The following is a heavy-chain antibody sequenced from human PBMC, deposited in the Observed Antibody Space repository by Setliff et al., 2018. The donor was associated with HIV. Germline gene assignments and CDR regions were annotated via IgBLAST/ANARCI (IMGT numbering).Heavy chain of an antibody. CDR3: MRGRSITIFGVAYFDF. Sequence: SQTLSLTCAVSGYSISTAYYWGWIRQPPGKGLEWIGSVYHSGTTYYNPSLKSRVTISVDMSNNQFSLKVTSVTAADTAVYYCMRGRSITIFGVAYFDFWGQGTQVTSPQ. J-gene: IGHJ4*02. CDR1: GYSISTAYY. CDR2: VYHSGTT. D-gene: IGHD3-3*01. V-gene: IGHV4-38-2*01.